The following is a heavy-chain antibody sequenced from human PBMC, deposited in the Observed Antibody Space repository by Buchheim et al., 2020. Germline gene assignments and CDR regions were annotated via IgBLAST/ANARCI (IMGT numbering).Heavy chain of an antibody. J-gene: IGHJ2*01. Sequence: QVQLVESGGGVVQPGRSLRLSCAASGFTFSSYGMHWVRQAPGKGLEWVAVISYDGSNKYYADSVKGRFTISRDNSKNTLYLQMNSLRAEDTAVYYCAKEVWLWLPRTRRYFDLWGRGTL. V-gene: IGHV3-30*18. D-gene: IGHD5-18*01. CDR1: GFTFSSYG. CDR3: AKEVWLWLPRTRRYFDL. CDR2: ISYDGSNK.